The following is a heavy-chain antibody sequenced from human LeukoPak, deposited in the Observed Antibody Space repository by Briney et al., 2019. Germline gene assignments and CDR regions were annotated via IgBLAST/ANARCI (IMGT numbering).Heavy chain of an antibody. CDR1: GFTFSSYG. CDR2: ISYDGSNK. CDR3: ATDPWDYVWGSYFDS. V-gene: IGHV3-30*03. Sequence: GGSLRLSCAASGFTFSSYGMHWVRQAPGKGLEWVAVISYDGSNKYYADSVKGRFTISRDNSKNTLYLQMNSLRAEDTAVYYCATDPWDYVWGSYFDSWGQGTLVTVSS. D-gene: IGHD3-16*01. J-gene: IGHJ4*02.